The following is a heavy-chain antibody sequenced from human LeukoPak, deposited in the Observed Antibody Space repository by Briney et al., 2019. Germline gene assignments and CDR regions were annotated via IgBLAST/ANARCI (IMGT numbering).Heavy chain of an antibody. CDR2: IYYSGST. CDR3: AAALYSSGWFDY. D-gene: IGHD6-19*01. CDR1: GGSISSYY. Sequence: SETLSLTCTVSGGSISSYYWSWIRQPPGKGLEWIGYIYYSGSTNYNPSLKSRVTTSVDTSKNQFSLKLSSVTAADTAVYYCAAALYSSGWFDYWGQGTLVTVSS. V-gene: IGHV4-59*01. J-gene: IGHJ4*02.